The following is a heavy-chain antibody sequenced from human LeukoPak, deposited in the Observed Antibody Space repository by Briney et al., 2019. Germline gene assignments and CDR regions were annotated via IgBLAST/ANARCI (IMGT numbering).Heavy chain of an antibody. D-gene: IGHD3-22*01. CDR2: INHSGST. J-gene: IGHJ4*02. V-gene: IGHV4-34*01. CDR3: ARAIRRGYPVSTDY. Sequence: SETLSLTCAVYGGSFSGYYWSWIRQPPGKGLEWIGEINHSGSTNYNPSLKSRVTISVDTSKNQFSLKLSSVTAADTAVHYCARAIRRGYPVSTDYWGQGTLVTVSS. CDR1: GGSFSGYY.